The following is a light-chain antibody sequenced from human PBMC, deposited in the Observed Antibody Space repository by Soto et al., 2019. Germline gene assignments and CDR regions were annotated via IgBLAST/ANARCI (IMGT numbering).Light chain of an antibody. Sequence: QLVLTQSPSASASLGASVKLTCTLSSGHSSYAIAWHQQQPEKGPRYLMKVNSDGSHNKGDGIPDRFSGSSSGAERYLTISGLQYEVEADDNCQTWGTDFSVVLGGGTRPTV. CDR2: VNSDGSH. CDR1: SGHSSYA. J-gene: IGLJ2*01. V-gene: IGLV4-69*01. CDR3: QTWGTDFSVV.